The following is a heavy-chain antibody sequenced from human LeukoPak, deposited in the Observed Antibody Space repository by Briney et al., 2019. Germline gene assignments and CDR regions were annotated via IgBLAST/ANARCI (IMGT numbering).Heavy chain of an antibody. V-gene: IGHV1-8*01. D-gene: IGHD6-19*01. CDR2: MNPNSGNT. CDR3: ARGRGSGHKENWFDP. CDR1: GYTFTTYD. J-gene: IGHJ5*02. Sequence: GASVKVSCKASGYTFTTYDINWVRQATGQGLEWMGWMNPNSGNTGYTQKFQGRVTMTRNTSVSTAYMELSSLRSEDTAVYYCARGRGSGHKENWFDPWGQGTLVTVSS.